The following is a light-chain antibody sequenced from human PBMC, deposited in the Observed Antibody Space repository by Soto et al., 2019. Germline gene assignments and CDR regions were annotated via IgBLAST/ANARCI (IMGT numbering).Light chain of an antibody. Sequence: EVVITQYPASLSGSPGERATLCCRASQSVSSNLAWYQQKPGQAPRLLIYGASTRATGIPARFSGSGSGTELTLTISSLQSEDFAVYYCQQYNNWRRTFGQGTKVDIK. CDR3: QQYNNWRRT. CDR2: GAS. J-gene: IGKJ1*01. CDR1: QSVSSN. V-gene: IGKV3-15*01.